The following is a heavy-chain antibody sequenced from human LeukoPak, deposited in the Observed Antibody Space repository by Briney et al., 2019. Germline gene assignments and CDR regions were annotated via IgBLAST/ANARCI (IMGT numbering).Heavy chain of an antibody. CDR3: ARELDGDNWFDP. CDR2: INHSGST. V-gene: IGHV4-34*01. CDR1: GGSFSGYY. Sequence: SETLSLTCAVYGGSFSGYYLSWIRQPPGKGLEWIGEINHSGSTNYNPSLKSRVTISVDTSKNQFSLKLSSVTAADTAVYYCARELDGDNWFDPWGQGTLVTVSS. J-gene: IGHJ5*02. D-gene: IGHD1-1*01.